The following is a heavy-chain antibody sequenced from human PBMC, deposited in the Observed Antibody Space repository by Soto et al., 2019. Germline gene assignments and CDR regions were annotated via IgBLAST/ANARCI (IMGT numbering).Heavy chain of an antibody. D-gene: IGHD2-21*01. J-gene: IGHJ4*02. Sequence: QVQLVESGGGVVQPGRSLRLSCEASGFIFSSYAIHWVRQAPGKGLEWVAIIWYDGSNKYYADSVKGRFSISRDNSKNTLYLQMDSLRAEDTAVYYCVRGRLPFAIAFFDYWGQGTLVIVSS. V-gene: IGHV3-33*01. CDR2: IWYDGSNK. CDR3: VRGRLPFAIAFFDY. CDR1: GFIFSSYA.